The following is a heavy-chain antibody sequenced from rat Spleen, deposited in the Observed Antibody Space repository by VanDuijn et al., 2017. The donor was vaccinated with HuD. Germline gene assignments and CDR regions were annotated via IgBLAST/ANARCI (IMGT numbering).Heavy chain of an antibody. J-gene: IGHJ1*01. CDR2: ISAGGGIT. CDR3: VRQGYLRDWYFDF. Sequence: EVKLVESGGGLVQPGKSLKLSCAASGFNFNDYWMGWVRQAPTKGLEWVAYISAGGGITYYRDSVKGRFTISRDDGKSTLYLEMDSLRSEDMATYYCVRQGYLRDWYFDFWGPGTMVTVSS. CDR1: GFNFNDYW. D-gene: IGHD2-5*01. V-gene: IGHV5-25*01.